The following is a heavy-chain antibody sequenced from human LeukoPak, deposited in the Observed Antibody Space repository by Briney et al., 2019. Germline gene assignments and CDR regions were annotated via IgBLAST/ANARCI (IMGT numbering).Heavy chain of an antibody. CDR3: ARGKTYGDYFDY. J-gene: IGHJ4*02. V-gene: IGHV4-30-2*01. CDR2: IYHSGST. CDR1: GGSISSGGYY. D-gene: IGHD4-17*01. Sequence: SQTLSLTCTVSGGSISSGGYYWSWIRQPPGKGLEWIGYIYHSGSTYYNPSLKSRVTISVDRSKNQFSLKLSSVTAADTAVYYCARGKTYGDYFDYWGQGTLVTVSS.